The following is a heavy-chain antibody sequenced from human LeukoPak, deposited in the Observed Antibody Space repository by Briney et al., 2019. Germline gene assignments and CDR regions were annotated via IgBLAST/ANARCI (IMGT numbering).Heavy chain of an antibody. CDR1: GGTFSSYA. CDR2: IIPILGIA. J-gene: IGHJ4*02. V-gene: IGHV1-69*04. D-gene: IGHD3-22*01. Sequence: SVKVSCKASGGTFSSYAISWVRQAPGQGLEWMGRIIPILGIADYAQKFQGRVTITADKSTSTAYMELSSLRSEDTAVYYCARGASVVTGGFDYWGQGTLVTVSS. CDR3: ARGASVVTGGFDY.